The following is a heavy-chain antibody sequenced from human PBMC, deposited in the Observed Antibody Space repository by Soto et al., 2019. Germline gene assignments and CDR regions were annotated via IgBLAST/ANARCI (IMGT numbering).Heavy chain of an antibody. J-gene: IGHJ4*02. D-gene: IGHD1-1*01. CDR3: ARGRYGDY. Sequence: QVHLVQSGAEVKKPGASVKVSCKASGYTFTSYGITWVRQAPGQGLEWMGWISAHNGNTDYAQKLQGRVIVTRDTSTSTASMELRRLISDDAAVYYGARGRYGDYWGQGALVTVSS. CDR1: GYTFTSYG. V-gene: IGHV1-18*01. CDR2: ISAHNGNT.